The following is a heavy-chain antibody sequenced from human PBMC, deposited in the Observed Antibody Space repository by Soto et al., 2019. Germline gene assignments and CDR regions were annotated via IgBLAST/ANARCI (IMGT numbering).Heavy chain of an antibody. D-gene: IGHD6-19*01. CDR3: ARHYSSGSRNWFDP. CDR2: IYYSGST. V-gene: IGHV4-39*01. CDR1: GGSINGSIYF. Sequence: PSETLSLTCSVSGGSINGSIYFWGWVRHPPGKGLEWIGSIYYSGSTYYNPSLRSRVTISVDTSKNQFSLKLSSVTAADTAVFYCARHYSSGSRNWFDPWGQGTLVTVSS. J-gene: IGHJ5*02.